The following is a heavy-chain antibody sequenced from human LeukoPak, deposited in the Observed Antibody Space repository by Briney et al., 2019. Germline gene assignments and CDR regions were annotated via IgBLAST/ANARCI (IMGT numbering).Heavy chain of an antibody. CDR2: ISYDGSNK. V-gene: IGHV3-30-3*01. Sequence: SGGSLRLSCAASGFTFSSYAMHWVRQAPGKGLEWVAVISYDGSNKYYADSVKGRFTISRDNSKNTLYLQMNSLRAEDTAVYYCAKAPPGDSSGYYYYYYMDVWGKGTTVTVSS. J-gene: IGHJ6*03. D-gene: IGHD6-19*01. CDR3: AKAPPGDSSGYYYYYYMDV. CDR1: GFTFSSYA.